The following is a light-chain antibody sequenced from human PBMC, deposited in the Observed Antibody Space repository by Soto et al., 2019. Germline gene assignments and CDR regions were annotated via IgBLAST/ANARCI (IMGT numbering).Light chain of an antibody. CDR3: QKYNNWPRT. CDR1: QSVSSD. V-gene: IGKV3-15*01. CDR2: AAS. J-gene: IGKJ1*01. Sequence: IVMTQSPATLSVSPGEGFTLSCRASQSVSSDLAWYQQKFGQAPRLLIYAASTRATGIPARFSGSGSGTEFTLTISSLQSEDFAVYYCQKYNNWPRTFGQGTKVDIK.